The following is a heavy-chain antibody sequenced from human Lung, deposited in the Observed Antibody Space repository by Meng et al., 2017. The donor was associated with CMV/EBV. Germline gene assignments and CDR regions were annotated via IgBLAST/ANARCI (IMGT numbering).Heavy chain of an antibody. CDR3: ARAFPRSTSFGVVFDY. V-gene: IGHV3-30*04. D-gene: IGHD3-3*01. CDR1: GFTFSKYD. CDR2: ISYDGNNQ. J-gene: IGHJ4*02. Sequence: SCAGSGFTFSKYDMDWVRQAPGKGLEWVAFISYDGNNQYYADSVKGRFTISRDNSKNTLYLQMNSLRAEDTALYYCARAFPRSTSFGVVFDYWGQGTLVTVSS.